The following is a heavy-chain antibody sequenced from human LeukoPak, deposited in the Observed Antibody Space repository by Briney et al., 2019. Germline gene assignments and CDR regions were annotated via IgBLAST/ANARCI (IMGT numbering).Heavy chain of an antibody. V-gene: IGHV3-48*03. D-gene: IGHD6-19*01. CDR3: AREGGFIAVAGTSANDY. Sequence: GGSLRLSCAASGFTFSSYEMNWVRQAPGKGLEWVSYISSSGSTIYYADSVKGRFTISRDNAKNSLYLQMNSLRAEDTAVYYCAREGGFIAVAGTSANDYWGQGTLVTVSS. J-gene: IGHJ4*02. CDR1: GFTFSSYE. CDR2: ISSSGSTI.